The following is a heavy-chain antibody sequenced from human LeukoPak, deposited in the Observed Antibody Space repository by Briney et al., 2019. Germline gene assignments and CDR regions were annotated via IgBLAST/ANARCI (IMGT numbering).Heavy chain of an antibody. CDR1: GYSISSGYY. V-gene: IGHV4-38-2*02. CDR3: AREWATDDYYGSGSYHFDY. Sequence: SETLSLTCTVSGYSISSGYYWGWIRQPPGKGLEWIGSIYHSGSTYYNPSLKSRVTISVDTSKNQFSLKLSSVTAADTAVYYCAREWATDDYYGSGSYHFDYWGQGTLVTVSS. CDR2: IYHSGST. J-gene: IGHJ4*02. D-gene: IGHD3-10*01.